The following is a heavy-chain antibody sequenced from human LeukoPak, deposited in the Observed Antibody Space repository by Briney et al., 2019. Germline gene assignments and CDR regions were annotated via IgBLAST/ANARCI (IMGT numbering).Heavy chain of an antibody. CDR2: ISGSGGST. J-gene: IGHJ5*02. Sequence: GGSLRLSCEASGVTFSSYAMSWVRQAPGKGLEWVSAISGSGGSTYYADSVKGRFTISRDNSKNTLYLQMNSLRAEDTAVYYCAKGSPDYYGSGRPGWFDPWGQGTLVTVSS. V-gene: IGHV3-23*01. CDR1: GVTFSSYA. D-gene: IGHD3-10*01. CDR3: AKGSPDYYGSGRPGWFDP.